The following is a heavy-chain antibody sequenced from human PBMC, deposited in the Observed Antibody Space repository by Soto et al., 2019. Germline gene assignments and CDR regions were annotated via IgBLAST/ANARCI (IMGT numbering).Heavy chain of an antibody. D-gene: IGHD7-27*01. CDR2: ILGDGSST. CDR3: PSAGANWDPAFAY. J-gene: IGHJ4*02. Sequence: EVQLVESGGGLVQPGGSLRLSCAASGFTFSSYWMHWVRQAPGKGLVWVSRILGDGSSTNYADSVKGRFTISRDNAKNTLYLQMNSLRAEATAVYYCPSAGANWDPAFAYWGQGTLVTVSS. CDR1: GFTFSSYW. V-gene: IGHV3-74*01.